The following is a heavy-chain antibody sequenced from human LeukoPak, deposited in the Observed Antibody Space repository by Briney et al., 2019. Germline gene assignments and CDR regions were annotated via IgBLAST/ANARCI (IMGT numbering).Heavy chain of an antibody. CDR1: GGSISSYY. CDR2: IYNSGST. Sequence: SETLSLTCTVSGGSISSYYWSWIRQPPGKGLEWIGYIYNSGSTNHNPSLRSRVTISVDTSKNQFSLKLSSVTAADTAVYYCTKSWRPRRWPDSFDPWGQGTLVTVSS. J-gene: IGHJ5*02. V-gene: IGHV4-59*01. CDR3: TKSWRPRRWPDSFDP. D-gene: IGHD5-24*01.